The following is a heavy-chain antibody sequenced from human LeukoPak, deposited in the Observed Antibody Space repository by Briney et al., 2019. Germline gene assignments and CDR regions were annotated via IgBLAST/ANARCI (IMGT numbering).Heavy chain of an antibody. V-gene: IGHV3-7*01. CDR3: ARDLSVAAAGGEAYFDY. J-gene: IGHJ4*02. Sequence: GGSLRPSCAASGFTFSSYWMNWVRQAPGKGLGWVAKIKQDGSEKYYVDSVKGRFTISRDNTKNSLYLQMNSLRAEDTAVYYCARDLSVAAAGGEAYFDYWGQGTLVTVSS. D-gene: IGHD6-13*01. CDR2: IKQDGSEK. CDR1: GFTFSSYW.